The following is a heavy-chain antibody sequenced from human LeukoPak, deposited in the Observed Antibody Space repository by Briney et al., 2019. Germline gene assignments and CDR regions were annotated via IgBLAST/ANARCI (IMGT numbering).Heavy chain of an antibody. V-gene: IGHV3-21*01. D-gene: IGHD2-2*01. CDR3: ARGVVKTHPYYFDY. Sequence: GGSLRLSCAAPGFTFSSYSMNWVRQAPGKGLEWVSSISSSSSYIYYADSVKGRFTISRDNAKNSLYLQMNSLRAEDTAVYYCARGVVKTHPYYFDYWGQGTLVTVSS. J-gene: IGHJ4*02. CDR1: GFTFSSYS. CDR2: ISSSSSYI.